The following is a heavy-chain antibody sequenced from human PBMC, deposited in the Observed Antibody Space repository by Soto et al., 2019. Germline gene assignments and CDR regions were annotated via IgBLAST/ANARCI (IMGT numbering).Heavy chain of an antibody. CDR1: GGSISSYY. Sequence: PSETLSLTCTVSGGSISSYYWTWIRQPPGKGLEWIGFMYNSGSTHYNPSLKSRVTISLDTSKNQFSLNLRSVTAADTAMYYCARGGVSSTEYTWNYGTYFDYWGQGALVTVSS. CDR3: ARGGVSSTEYTWNYGTYFDY. J-gene: IGHJ4*02. V-gene: IGHV4-59*08. CDR2: MYNSGST. D-gene: IGHD1-7*01.